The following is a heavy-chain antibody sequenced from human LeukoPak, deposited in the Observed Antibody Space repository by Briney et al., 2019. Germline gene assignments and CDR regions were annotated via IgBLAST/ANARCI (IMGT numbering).Heavy chain of an antibody. CDR1: GYSFTSYW. D-gene: IGHD5-12*01. CDR3: ARHDSTLATNY. Sequence: GEFLKISCKGSGYSFTSYWIGWVRQMPGKGLEWMGIVYPGDSDTKYSPSFQGQVTISADKSISTSFLQWNSLKASDTAMYYCARHDSTLATNYWGQGTLVTVSS. V-gene: IGHV5-51*01. CDR2: VYPGDSDT. J-gene: IGHJ4*02.